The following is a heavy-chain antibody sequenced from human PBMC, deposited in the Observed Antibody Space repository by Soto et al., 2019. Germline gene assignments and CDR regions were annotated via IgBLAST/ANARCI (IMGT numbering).Heavy chain of an antibody. CDR2: IYPSDPDI. CDR1: GYSFTSHW. CDR3: ARQDYSNYRGGMDV. J-gene: IGHJ6*02. D-gene: IGHD2-2*01. Sequence: PGESLKISCKTSGYSFTSHWIAWVRQMPGKGLEWMGIIYPSDPDIRYRPSFQGQVTISVDKSISTAYLQWSGLKASDTATYYCARQDYSNYRGGMDVWGQGTTVTVSS. V-gene: IGHV5-51*01.